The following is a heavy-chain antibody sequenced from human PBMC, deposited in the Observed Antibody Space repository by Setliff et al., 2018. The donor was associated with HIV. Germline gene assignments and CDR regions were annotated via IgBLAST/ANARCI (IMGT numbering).Heavy chain of an antibody. D-gene: IGHD3-9*01. J-gene: IGHJ4*02. CDR1: KFTFSSYS. CDR2: MSYDGRHK. CDR3: ARGSLLGYFDWLFPD. Sequence: PGGSLRLSCAASKFTFSSYSMHWVRQVPGKGLEWVAAMSYDGRHKYYADSVKGRFTISRDNSKNTLYLQMNSLRVEDTAVYYCARGSLLGYFDWLFPDWGQGTLVTVSS. V-gene: IGHV3-30*04.